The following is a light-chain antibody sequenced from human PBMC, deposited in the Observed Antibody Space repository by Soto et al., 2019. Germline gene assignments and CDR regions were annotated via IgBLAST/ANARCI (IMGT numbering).Light chain of an antibody. J-gene: IGKJ2*01. CDR3: QQSHGLPYT. V-gene: IGKV1-39*01. CDR1: QTISSY. Sequence: DIQMTQSPPSLSASVGDRVTITCRASQTISSYLNWYQQKPGKAPKLLIYAASTLQSGVPSRFSGCGSGTDFTLTISSLQPEDFATYYCQQSHGLPYTFGQGTKLQSK. CDR2: AAS.